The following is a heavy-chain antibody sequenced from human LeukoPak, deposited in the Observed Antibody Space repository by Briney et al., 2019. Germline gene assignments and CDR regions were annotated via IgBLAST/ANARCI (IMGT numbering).Heavy chain of an antibody. D-gene: IGHD6-13*01. CDR3: ATVGSSSWYDDYYYGMDV. CDR2: FDPEDGET. J-gene: IGHJ6*02. Sequence: GASVKVSCKVSGYTLTELSMHWVRQAPGKGLEWMGGFDPEDGETIYAQKFQGRVTMTEDTSTDTAYMELSSLRSEDTAVYYCATVGSSSWYDDYYYGMDVWGQGTTVTVSS. CDR1: GYTLTELS. V-gene: IGHV1-24*01.